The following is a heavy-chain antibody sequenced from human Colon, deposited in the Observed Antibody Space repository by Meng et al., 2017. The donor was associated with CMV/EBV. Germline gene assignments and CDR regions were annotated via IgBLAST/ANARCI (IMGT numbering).Heavy chain of an antibody. CDR1: GYTFSDYY. D-gene: IGHD6-19*01. J-gene: IGHJ4*02. V-gene: IGHV1-2*02. CDR2: IRSDGSAT. CDR3: VRSSGWSLFDY. Sequence: MESGAGGKEPGASLQVFCKTSGYTFSDYYMPWVRQAPGQGLEWMGWIRSDGSATNYAQKFRGRVTMTRDASVSTAYMELSGLTSDDTAVYFCVRSSGWSLFDYWGPGALVTVSS.